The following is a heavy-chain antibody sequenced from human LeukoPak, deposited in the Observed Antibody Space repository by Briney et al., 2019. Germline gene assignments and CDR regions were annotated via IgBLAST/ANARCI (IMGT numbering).Heavy chain of an antibody. CDR3: ARGPGSGSLWPLIIASNWFDR. V-gene: IGHV1-46*01. D-gene: IGHD3-10*01. Sequence: ASVKVSCKASGYTFASYYMHWVRQAPGQGLEWMGIINPSGGSTNYAQKFQGRVTMTRDMSTSTVYMELSSLRSEDTAVYYCARGPGSGSLWPLIIASNWFDRWGQGTLVTVSS. CDR1: GYTFASYY. J-gene: IGHJ5*02. CDR2: INPSGGST.